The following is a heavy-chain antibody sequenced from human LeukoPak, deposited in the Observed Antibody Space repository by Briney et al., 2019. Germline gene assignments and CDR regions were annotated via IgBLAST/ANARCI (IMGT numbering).Heavy chain of an antibody. CDR2: IYYSGST. CDR1: GGSISSSSYY. D-gene: IGHD4-17*01. CDR3: ARADYGDYGLIWFDP. J-gene: IGHJ5*02. V-gene: IGHV4-39*07. Sequence: PSETLSLTCTVSGGSISSSSYYWGWIRQPPGKGLEWIGSIYYSGSTYYNPSLKSRATISVDTSKNQFSLKLSSVTAADTAVYYCARADYGDYGLIWFDPWGQGTLVTVSS.